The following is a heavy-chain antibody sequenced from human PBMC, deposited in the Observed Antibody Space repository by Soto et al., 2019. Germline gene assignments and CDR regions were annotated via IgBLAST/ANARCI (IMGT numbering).Heavy chain of an antibody. CDR1: GDTFSSNT. CDR2: IIPIVGIP. CDR3: ARGPLLLPAASSYYYMDV. D-gene: IGHD2-2*01. Sequence: ASVKVSCKASGDTFSSNTISWVRQAPGQGLEWMGRIIPIVGIPNYAQKFQGRVTLTADKSTSTVYMELSSLRSEDTAVYYCARGPLLLPAASSYYYMDVWGRGTTVTVSS. V-gene: IGHV1-69*02. J-gene: IGHJ6*03.